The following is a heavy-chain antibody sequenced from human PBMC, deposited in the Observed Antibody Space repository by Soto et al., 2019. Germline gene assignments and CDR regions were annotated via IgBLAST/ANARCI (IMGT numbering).Heavy chain of an antibody. CDR2: IDPSGGVA. V-gene: IGHV1-46*01. CDR3: ARYYDFWSGYHNWFDP. J-gene: IGHJ5*02. Sequence: VASVKVSCKASGYTFTKFHIHWVRQAPGQGLEWMGMIDPSGGVARDAQRFQGRVTMTSDESTSRAYMELSSLRSEDTAVYYCARYYDFWSGYHNWFDPWGQGTLVTVSS. CDR1: GYTFTKFH. D-gene: IGHD3-3*01.